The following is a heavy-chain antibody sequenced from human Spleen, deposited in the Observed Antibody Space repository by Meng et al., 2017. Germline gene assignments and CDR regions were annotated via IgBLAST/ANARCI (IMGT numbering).Heavy chain of an antibody. CDR1: RSTLHTFF. CDR3: ARGGSSSWYRLDP. J-gene: IGHJ5*02. D-gene: IGHD6-13*01. CDR2: ISPNSGT. Sequence: QGQLVQSGAAVKKPGAPVNVAGTSFRSTLHTFFFHWVRQVPGHGLEWMGWISPNSGTKDAQKFQGRVTMTRDTSITTAYMELRSLRSDVTAVYYCARGGSSSWYRLDPWGQGTLVTVSS. V-gene: IGHV1-2*02.